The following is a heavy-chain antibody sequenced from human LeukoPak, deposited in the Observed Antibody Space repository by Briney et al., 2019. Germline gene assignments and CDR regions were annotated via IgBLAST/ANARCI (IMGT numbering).Heavy chain of an antibody. D-gene: IGHD3-10*01. J-gene: IGHJ4*02. CDR2: ISGSGGST. CDR1: GFTFSSYA. Sequence: GGSLRLSCAASGFTFSSYAMSWVRQAPGKGLEWVSAISGSGGSTYYADSVKGRFTIPRDNSKNTLYLQMNSLRAEDTAVYYCAKGPITMVRGVITPFDYWGQGTLVTVSS. V-gene: IGHV3-23*01. CDR3: AKGPITMVRGVITPFDY.